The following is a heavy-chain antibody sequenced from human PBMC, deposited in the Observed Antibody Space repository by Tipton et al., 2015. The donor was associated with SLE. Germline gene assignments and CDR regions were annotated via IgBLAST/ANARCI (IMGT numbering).Heavy chain of an antibody. J-gene: IGHJ4*02. CDR1: GLTFSDYY. V-gene: IGHV3-11*06. Sequence: SLRLSCAASGLTFSDYYMSWIRQAPGKGLEWVSYISTSSSYANYADSVKGRFTISRDNAKNSLYLQMNSLRAEDTVVYYCARDGGPNCSGGNCYSTYWGQGTLVTVSS. CDR2: ISTSSSYA. CDR3: ARDGGPNCSGGNCYSTY. D-gene: IGHD2-15*01.